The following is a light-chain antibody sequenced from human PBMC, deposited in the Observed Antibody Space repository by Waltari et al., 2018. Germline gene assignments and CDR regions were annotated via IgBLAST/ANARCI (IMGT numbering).Light chain of an antibody. J-gene: IGLJ7*01. CDR1: SSNIGNNY. CDR3: GTWDSSLSGAV. V-gene: IGLV1-51*02. CDR2: ENP. Sequence: QSVLTQPPSVSAAPGQRVTISCSGGSSNIGNNYVSWYRQFPGTAPKLLIDENPERPPGIPGRFSGSKSGTSATLDITGLQAGDEAEYYCGTWDSSLSGAVLGGGTHLTVL.